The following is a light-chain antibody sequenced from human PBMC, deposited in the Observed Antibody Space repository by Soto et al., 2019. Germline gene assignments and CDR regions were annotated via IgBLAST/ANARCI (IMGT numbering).Light chain of an antibody. CDR2: DVS. V-gene: IGLV2-14*03. Sequence: QSVLTQPASVSGSPGQSITIFCTGTSSDVGGHDYVSWYQHHTGKAPKLMIYDVSNRPSGVSNRFSGSKSGNTASLTISGLQAEDEADYYCSSYTTSSTYVFATGTKVTVL. CDR1: SSDVGGHDY. J-gene: IGLJ1*01. CDR3: SSYTTSSTYV.